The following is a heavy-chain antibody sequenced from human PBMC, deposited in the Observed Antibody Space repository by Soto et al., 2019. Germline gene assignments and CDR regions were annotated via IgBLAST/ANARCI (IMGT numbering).Heavy chain of an antibody. J-gene: IGHJ5*02. V-gene: IGHV4-39*01. CDR1: GGSVSNSSHY. CDR2: IYYSGST. CDR3: ASTTYNWNFDP. Sequence: SETLSLTCTVSGGSVSNSSHYWTWIRQPPGKGLEWIGSIYYSGSTYYNPPLKSRVTISVDTSKNQFSLKLSSVTAADTAVYYCASTTYNWNFDPWGQGTLVTVSS. D-gene: IGHD1-20*01.